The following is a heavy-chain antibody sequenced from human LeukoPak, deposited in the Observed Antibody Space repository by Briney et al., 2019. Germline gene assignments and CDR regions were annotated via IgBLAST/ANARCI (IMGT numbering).Heavy chain of an antibody. Sequence: GGSLRLSCAASGFSFSSFAMSWVRQAPGEGLGWVSGISGSGGSTYSADSVKGSFTISRDNSKNTLYLQMNSLRAEDTAIYYCAKDLRPSRPAARSYFDSWGQGTLVTVSS. CDR2: ISGSGGST. V-gene: IGHV3-23*01. CDR3: AKDLRPSRPAARSYFDS. D-gene: IGHD6-6*01. CDR1: GFSFSSFA. J-gene: IGHJ4*02.